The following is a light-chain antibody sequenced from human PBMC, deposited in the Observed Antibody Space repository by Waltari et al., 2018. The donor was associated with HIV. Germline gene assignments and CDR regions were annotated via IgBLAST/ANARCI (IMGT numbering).Light chain of an antibody. Sequence: YELTQPPSVSVSPGQTANITCSGDKLGQKYAHWYQQKSGQSPVLLIYEDSKRRSGIPDRFAGSISGDTATLTISGTQAEDEADYHCQAWDRSTVIFAGGTKLTVL. V-gene: IGLV3-1*01. CDR3: QAWDRSTVI. J-gene: IGLJ2*01. CDR1: KLGQKY. CDR2: EDS.